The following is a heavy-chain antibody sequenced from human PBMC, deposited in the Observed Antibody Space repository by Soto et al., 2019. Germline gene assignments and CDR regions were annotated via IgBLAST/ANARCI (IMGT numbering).Heavy chain of an antibody. CDR1: GYTFTSYE. CDR2: INTNTGNP. V-gene: IGHV7-4-1*01. D-gene: IGHD1-26*01. Sequence: ASVKVSCKASGYTFTSYEMNWARQAPGQGLEWMGWINTNTGNPTYAQGFTGRFVFSLDTSVSTAYLQICSLRAEDTALYYCAKDYFETKGPYFFDYWGQGTLVTVSS. J-gene: IGHJ4*02. CDR3: AKDYFETKGPYFFDY.